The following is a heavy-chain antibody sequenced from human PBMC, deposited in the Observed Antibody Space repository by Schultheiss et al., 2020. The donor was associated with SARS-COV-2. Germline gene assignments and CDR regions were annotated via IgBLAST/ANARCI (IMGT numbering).Heavy chain of an antibody. Sequence: SETLSLTCAVYGGSFGGYYWSWIRQPPGKGLEWIGSIYYSGSTNYNPSLKSRVTISVDTSKNQFSLKLSSVTAADTAVYYCARAAPYKGYYYGMDVWGQGTTVTVSS. V-gene: IGHV4-59*01. D-gene: IGHD1-14*01. CDR2: IYYSGST. CDR3: ARAAPYKGYYYGMDV. CDR1: GGSFGGYY. J-gene: IGHJ6*02.